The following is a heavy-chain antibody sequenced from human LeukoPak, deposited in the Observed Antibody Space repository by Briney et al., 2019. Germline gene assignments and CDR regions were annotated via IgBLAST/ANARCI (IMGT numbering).Heavy chain of an antibody. Sequence: SETLSLTCAVYGGSFSGYYWSWIRQPPGKGLEWIGEINHSGSTNYNPSLKSRVTISVDTSKNQFSLKLSSVTAADTAVYYCARRPQLHYYGSGSYYNSNNWFDPWGQGTLVTVSS. CDR2: INHSGST. V-gene: IGHV4-34*01. CDR3: ARRPQLHYYGSGSYYNSNNWFDP. D-gene: IGHD3-10*01. CDR1: GGSFSGYY. J-gene: IGHJ5*02.